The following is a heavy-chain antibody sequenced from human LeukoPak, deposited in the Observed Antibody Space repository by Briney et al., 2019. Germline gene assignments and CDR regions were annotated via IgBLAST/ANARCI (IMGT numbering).Heavy chain of an antibody. CDR2: IIPIFGTA. CDR3: ASSELGYSYGYHYYYYYMDV. Sequence: GASVKVSCKASGGTFSSYAISWVRQAPGQGLEWMGGIIPIFGTANYAQKFQGRVTITADKSTSTAYMELSSLRSEDTAVYYCASSELGYSYGYHYYYYYMDVWGKGTTVTISS. V-gene: IGHV1-69*06. CDR1: GGTFSSYA. D-gene: IGHD5-18*01. J-gene: IGHJ6*03.